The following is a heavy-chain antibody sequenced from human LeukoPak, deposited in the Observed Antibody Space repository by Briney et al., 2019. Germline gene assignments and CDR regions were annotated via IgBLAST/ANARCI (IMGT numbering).Heavy chain of an antibody. V-gene: IGHV1-18*01. CDR1: GYTFTSYG. CDR3: ARDMRPLASDY. CDR2: ISPYNGNT. D-gene: IGHD3-16*01. J-gene: IGHJ4*02. Sequence: ASVKVSCKASGYTFTSYGISWVRQASGQGLAWMGWISPYNGNTNYAQKLQGRVTMTTDTSTSTAYMELRSLRSDDTAVYYCARDMRPLASDYWGQGTLVTVSS.